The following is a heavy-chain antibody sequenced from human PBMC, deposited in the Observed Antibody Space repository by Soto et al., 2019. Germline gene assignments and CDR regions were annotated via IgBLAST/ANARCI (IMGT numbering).Heavy chain of an antibody. CDR1: GGSIRSSDYY. Sequence: PSETLSLTCTVSGGSIRSSDYYWTWIRQPPGKGLEWIGYIDYSGSAYYNPSLKSRLTLSVDTSKNQFSLTLQSMTVADTAVYFCAGELTGYSYGPGEVYWGQGALVTVSS. V-gene: IGHV4-30-4*01. CDR3: AGELTGYSYGPGEVY. J-gene: IGHJ4*02. CDR2: IDYSGSA. D-gene: IGHD5-18*01.